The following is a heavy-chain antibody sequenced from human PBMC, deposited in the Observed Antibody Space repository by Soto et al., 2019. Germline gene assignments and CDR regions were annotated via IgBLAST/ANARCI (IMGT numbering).Heavy chain of an antibody. Sequence: SETLSLTCAVSGGSISSGGYSWSWIRQPPGKGLEWIGYIYHSGSTYYNPSLKSRVTISVDRSKNQFSLKLSSVTAADTAVYYCARALYYGSGSTANFDYWGQATLVTVSS. CDR3: ARALYYGSGSTANFDY. J-gene: IGHJ4*02. D-gene: IGHD3-10*01. CDR1: GGSISSGGYS. V-gene: IGHV4-30-2*01. CDR2: IYHSGST.